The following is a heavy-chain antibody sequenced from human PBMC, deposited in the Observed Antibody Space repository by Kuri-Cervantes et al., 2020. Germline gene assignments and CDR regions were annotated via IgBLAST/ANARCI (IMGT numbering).Heavy chain of an antibody. CDR3: AGGADRGSGAFDI. V-gene: IGHV3-21*04. J-gene: IGHJ3*02. CDR2: ISSSSSNI. D-gene: IGHD3-10*01. CDR1: GFTFSSYS. Sequence: GESLKISCAASGFTFSSYSMNWVRQAPGKGLEWVSSISSSSSNIYHADSVKGRFTICRDNAKNSLYLQMNSLSAEDTAVYYCAGGADRGSGAFDIWGQGTMVTVSS.